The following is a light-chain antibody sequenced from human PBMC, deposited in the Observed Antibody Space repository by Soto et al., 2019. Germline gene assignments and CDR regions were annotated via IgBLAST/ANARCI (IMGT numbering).Light chain of an antibody. J-gene: IGKJ4*01. Sequence: AIQLTLSPSSLSASVGDRVTITCRASQDISRALAWYQQRPGGPPKLLIYDASYLESGVPSRFSGSGAGTDFTLIISSLQPEDFATYYCIQDYNYPLTFGGGTKV. CDR3: IQDYNYPLT. CDR1: QDISRA. V-gene: IGKV1D-13*01. CDR2: DAS.